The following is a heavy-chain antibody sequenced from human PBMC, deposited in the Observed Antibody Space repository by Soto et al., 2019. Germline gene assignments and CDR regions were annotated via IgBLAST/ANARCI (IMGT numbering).Heavy chain of an antibody. CDR3: ARVHSYSSSWYWFDY. Sequence: GASVKVSCKASGYTFTGYYMHWVRQAPGQGLEWMGWINPNSGGTNYAQKFQGWVTMTRDTSISTAYMELSRLRSDDTAVYYCARVHSYSSSWYWFDYWGQGTLVTVSS. V-gene: IGHV1-2*04. D-gene: IGHD6-13*01. CDR2: INPNSGGT. CDR1: GYTFTGYY. J-gene: IGHJ4*02.